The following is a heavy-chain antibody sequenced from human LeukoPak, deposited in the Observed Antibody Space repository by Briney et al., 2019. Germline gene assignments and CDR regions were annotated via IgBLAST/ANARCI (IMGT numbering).Heavy chain of an antibody. Sequence: SETLCLTCTVSGGSISSHYWSWIRQTPGKGLEWIGPMYNSGTTNYIPSLKSRVTISVDTSKNLFSLRLSSVTAADTAVYYCARAPHSYDSGTYSVQHYFDLWGRGTLVTVSS. CDR3: ARAPHSYDSGTYSVQHYFDL. V-gene: IGHV4-59*11. CDR2: MYNSGTT. J-gene: IGHJ2*01. D-gene: IGHD3-22*01. CDR1: GGSISSHY.